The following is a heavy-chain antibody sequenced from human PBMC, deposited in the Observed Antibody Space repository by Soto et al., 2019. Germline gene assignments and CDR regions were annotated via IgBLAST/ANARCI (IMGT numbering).Heavy chain of an antibody. D-gene: IGHD3-3*01. CDR2: ISSNGGST. J-gene: IGHJ4*02. CDR1: GFTFSSYA. CDR3: VKDGVTGTIFGVVNPIDY. V-gene: IGHV3-64D*06. Sequence: PGGSLRLSCSASGFTFSSYAMHWVRQAPGKGLEYVSAISSNGGSTYYADSVKGRFTISRDNSKNTLYLQMSSLRAEDTAVYYCVKDGVTGTIFGVVNPIDYWGQGTLFTVSS.